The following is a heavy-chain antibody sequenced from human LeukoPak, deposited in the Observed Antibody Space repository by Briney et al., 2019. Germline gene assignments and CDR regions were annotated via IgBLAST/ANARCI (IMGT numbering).Heavy chain of an antibody. CDR2: IYYSGYT. D-gene: IGHD3-16*01. CDR1: GGSISSGSYY. J-gene: IGHJ6*03. Sequence: SETLSLTCTVSGGSISSGSYYWSWIRQPAGKGLKWIGNIYYSGYTTYSPSLRSRVTISVDTSKNQFSLKLSSVTAADTAVYYCARETSQKGAHYMDVWGKGTAITISS. CDR3: ARETSQKGAHYMDV. V-gene: IGHV4-61*10.